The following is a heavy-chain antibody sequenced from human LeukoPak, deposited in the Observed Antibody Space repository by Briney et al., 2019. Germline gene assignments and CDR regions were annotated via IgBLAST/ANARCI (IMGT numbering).Heavy chain of an antibody. CDR1: GFTFSSYG. CDR3: AKDPAPSTTVTTYFQH. D-gene: IGHD4-17*01. Sequence: PGGSLRLSCAASGFTFSSYGMHWVRQAPGKGLEWVAVISYDGSNKYCADSVKGRFTISRDNSKNTLFLQMNSLRAEDTAVYYCAKDPAPSTTVTTYFQHWGQGTLVTVSS. CDR2: ISYDGSNK. V-gene: IGHV3-30*18. J-gene: IGHJ1*01.